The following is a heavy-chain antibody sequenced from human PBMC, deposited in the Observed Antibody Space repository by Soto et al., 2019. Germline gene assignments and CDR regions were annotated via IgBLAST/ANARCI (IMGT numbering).Heavy chain of an antibody. CDR2: ISYDGSNK. D-gene: IGHD6-19*01. Sequence: QVQLVESGGGVVQPGRSLRLSCAASGFTFSSYAMHWVRQAPGKGLEWVAVISYDGSNKYYADSVKGRFTISRDNSKNTLYLQMNSLRAEDTAVYYCARDRGSSGWSLPFDYWGQGTLVTVSS. J-gene: IGHJ4*02. CDR1: GFTFSSYA. V-gene: IGHV3-30-3*01. CDR3: ARDRGSSGWSLPFDY.